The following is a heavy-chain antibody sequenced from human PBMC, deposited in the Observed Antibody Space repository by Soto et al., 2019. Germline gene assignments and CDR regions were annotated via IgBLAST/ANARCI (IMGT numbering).Heavy chain of an antibody. CDR1: GFTFSSYA. CDR2: ISSSGDST. D-gene: IGHD3-16*01. V-gene: IGHV3-23*01. J-gene: IGHJ4*01. CDR3: AKDVSGSYSFFDY. Sequence: PGGSLRLSCAASGFTFSSYAMSWVRQAPGKGLEWVSVISSSGDSTYYTDSVKGRFTISRDNSQNTLYLQMNSLRAEDTAVYYWAKDVSGSYSFFDYWGQGTLVTVSS.